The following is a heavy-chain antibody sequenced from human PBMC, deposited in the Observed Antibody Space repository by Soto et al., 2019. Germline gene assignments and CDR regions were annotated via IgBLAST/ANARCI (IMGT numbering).Heavy chain of an antibody. CDR1: GYTFTSYY. J-gene: IGHJ5*02. Sequence: SVKVSCKASGYTFTSYYMHWVRQAPGQGLEWMGGIIPIFGTANYAQKFQGRVTITADESTSTAYMELSSLRSEDTAVYYCARNWNLASGFDPWGQGTLVTVSS. D-gene: IGHD1-7*01. CDR3: ARNWNLASGFDP. CDR2: IIPIFGTA. V-gene: IGHV1-69*13.